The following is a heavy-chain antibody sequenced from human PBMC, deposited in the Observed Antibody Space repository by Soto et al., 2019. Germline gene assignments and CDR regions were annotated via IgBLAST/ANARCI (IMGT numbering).Heavy chain of an antibody. CDR2: IYYRGST. J-gene: IGHJ5*02. V-gene: IGHV4-31*03. CDR1: GGSISSGGYY. CDR3: ARGRRGYSYGLFDP. Sequence: SETLSLTCTVSGGSISSGGYYWSWIRQHPGKGLEWIGYIYYRGSTYYNPSLKSRVTISVDTSKNQFSLKLSSVTAADTAVYYCARGRRGYSYGLFDPWGQGTLVTVSS. D-gene: IGHD5-18*01.